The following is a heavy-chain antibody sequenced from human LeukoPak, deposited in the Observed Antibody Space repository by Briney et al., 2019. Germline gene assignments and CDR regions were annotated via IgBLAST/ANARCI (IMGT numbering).Heavy chain of an antibody. D-gene: IGHD2/OR15-2a*01. CDR1: GFTFSSYG. CDR2: ISKDGSNK. CDR3: AKGVGSTWLSTLSQVTMDV. Sequence: GRSLRLSCAASGFTFSSYGMHWVRQPPGKGLEWVAVISKDGSNKYYADSVKGRVTISRDNSKNTLYLQMNSLRVEDTAVYYCAKGVGSTWLSTLSQVTMDVWGKGTTVTVSS. V-gene: IGHV3-30*18. J-gene: IGHJ6*04.